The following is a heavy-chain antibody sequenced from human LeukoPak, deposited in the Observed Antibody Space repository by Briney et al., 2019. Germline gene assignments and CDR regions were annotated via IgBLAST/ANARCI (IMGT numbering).Heavy chain of an antibody. J-gene: IGHJ4*02. Sequence: SVKVSCKASGGTFSNYDISWVRQVPGQGCEWMGGIIPIFGTANYAQKFQGRVTITADESTTTAYMEVSSLTFEDTAVYYCAKGGRYCRSTSCWDYWGQGTLVTVSS. CDR2: IIPIFGTA. V-gene: IGHV1-69*13. CDR3: AKGGRYCRSTSCWDY. CDR1: GGTFSNYD. D-gene: IGHD2-2*01.